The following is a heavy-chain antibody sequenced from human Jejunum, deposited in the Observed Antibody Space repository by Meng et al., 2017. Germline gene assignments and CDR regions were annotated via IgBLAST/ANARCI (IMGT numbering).Heavy chain of an antibody. D-gene: IGHD2/OR15-2a*01. CDR1: GFSLTSSGVA. J-gene: IGHJ3*02. CDR2: IYGNDDK. V-gene: IGHV2-5*01. CDR3: AHRQTSTFDI. Sequence: SGPTLVKPTQSLTLTCTFSGFSLTSSGVAVGWIRQPPRKALEWLALIYGNDDKRYSPSLNSRLIITKDTSKNQVVLTMTNMDPVDTATYYCAHRQTSTFDIWGQGAKVTVSS.